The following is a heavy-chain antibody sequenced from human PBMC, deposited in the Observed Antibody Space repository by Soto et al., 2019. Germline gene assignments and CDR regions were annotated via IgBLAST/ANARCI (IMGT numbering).Heavy chain of an antibody. D-gene: IGHD4-17*01. J-gene: IGHJ4*02. CDR1: GFTFSSYW. V-gene: IGHV3-7*01. Sequence: GGSLRLSCAASGFTFSSYWMSWVRQAPGKGLEWVANIKQDGSEKYYVDSVKGRFTISRDNAKNSLYLQMNSLRAEDTAVYYCARDDLFLNDYGDYEGYYFDYWGQGTLVTVSS. CDR3: ARDDLFLNDYGDYEGYYFDY. CDR2: IKQDGSEK.